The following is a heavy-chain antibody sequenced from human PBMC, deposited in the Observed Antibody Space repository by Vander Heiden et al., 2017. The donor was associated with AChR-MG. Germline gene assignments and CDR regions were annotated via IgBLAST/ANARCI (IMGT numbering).Heavy chain of an antibody. CDR1: GGTSSSYA. CDR2: IIPIFGTA. J-gene: IGHJ5*02. CDR3: ARDPDYYDSSGYRPWFDP. V-gene: IGHV1-69*01. D-gene: IGHD3-22*01. Sequence: QVQLVQSGAEVKKPGPSVKVPCKASGGTSSSYAISWVRQAPGQGLEWMGGIIPIFGTANYAQKFQGRVTITADESTSTAYMELSSLRSEDTAVYYCARDPDYYDSSGYRPWFDPWGQGTLVTVSS.